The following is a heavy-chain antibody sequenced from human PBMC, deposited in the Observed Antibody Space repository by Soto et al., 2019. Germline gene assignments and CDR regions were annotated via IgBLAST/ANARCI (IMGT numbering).Heavy chain of an antibody. V-gene: IGHV6-1*01. CDR1: GDSVSSNSAT. Sequence: SQTLSLTCAISGDSVSSNSATWDWIRQSPSRGLEWLGRTYYRSKWSNDYAVSVKSRKTINPDTSKNQFSLQLNSVTPEDTAVYYCSRDRVYCISTSCYSYYYYGMDVWGQGTTVTVSS. CDR2: TYYRSKWSN. CDR3: SRDRVYCISTSCYSYYYYGMDV. J-gene: IGHJ6*02. D-gene: IGHD2-2*01.